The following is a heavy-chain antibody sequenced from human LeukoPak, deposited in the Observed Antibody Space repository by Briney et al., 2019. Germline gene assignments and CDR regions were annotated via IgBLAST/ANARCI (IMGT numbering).Heavy chain of an antibody. D-gene: IGHD5-18*01. CDR2: ISVYNGDT. CDR1: GYSFSTFG. CDR3: ARTRGYSYGYGDY. J-gene: IGHJ4*02. Sequence: ASVKVSCKPSGYSFSTFGISWVRQAPGQGLEWMGWISVYNGDTKYAQNFQGRVTMSTDTSTSTAYMELRSLRFDDTAVYYCARTRGYSYGYGDYWGQGTLVTVSS. V-gene: IGHV1-18*01.